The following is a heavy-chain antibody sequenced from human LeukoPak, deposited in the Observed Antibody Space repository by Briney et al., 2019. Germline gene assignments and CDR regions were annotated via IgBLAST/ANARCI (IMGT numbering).Heavy chain of an antibody. Sequence: SETLSLTCTVSGASMSDHYWSWIRQPPGKGLEFIGYISDSGNTNYNPSLKSRVTVSIDTSKNQFSLRLSSVTAADTAVYYCARRDITSGIDYWGQGTLVTVSS. CDR1: GASMSDHY. CDR3: ARRDITSGIDY. D-gene: IGHD5-12*01. J-gene: IGHJ4*02. CDR2: ISDSGNT. V-gene: IGHV4-59*11.